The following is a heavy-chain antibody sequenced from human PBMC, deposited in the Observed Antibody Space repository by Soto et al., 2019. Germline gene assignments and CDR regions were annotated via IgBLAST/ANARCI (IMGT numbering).Heavy chain of an antibody. V-gene: IGHV3-11*01. CDR3: ARGRYSGRYFDY. CDR2: ISSSGSTI. Sequence: QVQLVESGGDLVKPGGSLRLSCAASGFTLSDHYMSWIRQAPGKGLEWVSHISSSGSTINYADSVKGRFTISRDNAKNSLSLQMSSLRVEDTAVYYCARGRYSGRYFDYWGPGTLVTVSS. J-gene: IGHJ4*02. CDR1: GFTLSDHY. D-gene: IGHD1-26*01.